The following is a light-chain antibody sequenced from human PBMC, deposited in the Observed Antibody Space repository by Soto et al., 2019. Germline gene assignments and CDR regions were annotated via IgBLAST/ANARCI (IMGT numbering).Light chain of an antibody. CDR1: QSVTSNA. CDR2: GVS. CDR3: QRPTNWPRT. J-gene: IGKJ4*02. Sequence: DIVLAQSSATLSLSPGERATLSCRASQSVTSNALAWYQQKPGQAPRLLIYGVSSRATGIPDRFSGSGSGTDFALTISSLEHVYFIVYCCQRPTNWPRTFGLGT. V-gene: IGKV3D-20*02.